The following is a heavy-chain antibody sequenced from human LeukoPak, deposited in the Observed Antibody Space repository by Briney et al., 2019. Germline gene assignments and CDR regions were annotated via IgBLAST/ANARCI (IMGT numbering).Heavy chain of an antibody. D-gene: IGHD1-26*01. CDR3: ARIFSGSYYVTGPFDY. CDR2: ISAYNGNT. V-gene: IGHV1-18*01. Sequence: GASVKVSCKASGGTFSSYAISWVRQAPGQGLEWMGWISAYNGNTNYAQKLQGRVTMTTDTSTSTAYMELRSLRSDDTAVYYCARIFSGSYYVTGPFDYWGQGTLVTVSS. J-gene: IGHJ4*02. CDR1: GGTFSSYA.